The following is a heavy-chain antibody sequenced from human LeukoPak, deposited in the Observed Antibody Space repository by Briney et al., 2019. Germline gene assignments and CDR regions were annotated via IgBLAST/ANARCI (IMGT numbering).Heavy chain of an antibody. Sequence: ASVKVSCKASGYTFTSYDINWVRRATGQGLEWMGWMNPNSGNTGYAQKFQGRVTMTRNTSISTAYMELSSLRSEDTAVYYCARTYSSSWPYYYYYMDVWGKGTTVTISS. D-gene: IGHD6-13*01. CDR3: ARTYSSSWPYYYYYMDV. CDR2: MNPNSGNT. CDR1: GYTFTSYD. V-gene: IGHV1-8*01. J-gene: IGHJ6*03.